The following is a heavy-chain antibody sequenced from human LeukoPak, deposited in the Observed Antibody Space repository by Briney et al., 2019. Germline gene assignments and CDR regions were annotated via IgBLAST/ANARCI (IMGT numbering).Heavy chain of an antibody. CDR3: AKDKAAAAFYHFDY. Sequence: PGRSLRLSCAASGFTFDDYAMHWVRQAPGKGLEWVSGITWNTGSIGYADSVKGRFTVSRDNAKKSLYLQMNSLRVEDTAWYYCAKDKAAAAFYHFDYWGQGSLVTVSS. D-gene: IGHD6-13*01. CDR2: ITWNTGSI. V-gene: IGHV3-9*01. J-gene: IGHJ4*02. CDR1: GFTFDDYA.